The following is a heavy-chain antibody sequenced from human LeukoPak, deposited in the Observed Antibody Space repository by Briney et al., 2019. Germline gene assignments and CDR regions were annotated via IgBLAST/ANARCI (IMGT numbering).Heavy chain of an antibody. J-gene: IGHJ4*02. V-gene: IGHV3-30-3*01. CDR2: ISYDGSNK. CDR1: GFTFSSYA. Sequence: GGCLRLSCAASGFTFSSYAMHWVRQAPGKGLEWVAVISYDGSNKYYADSVKGRFTISRDNSKNTLYLQMNSLRAEDTAVYYCASNRVRGVNYYFDYWGQGTLVTVSS. D-gene: IGHD3-10*02. CDR3: ASNRVRGVNYYFDY.